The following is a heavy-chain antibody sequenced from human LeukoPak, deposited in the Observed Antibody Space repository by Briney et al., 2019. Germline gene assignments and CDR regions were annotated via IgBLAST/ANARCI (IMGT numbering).Heavy chain of an antibody. J-gene: IGHJ4*02. Sequence: GGSLRLSGAASGLSLSNFWMHWVRQAPGKGLEWVAIISKDGNEIKYVDSVKGRFTLSRDNAKNSVYLQMNSLRTEDTALYYCVTDGDKWNDFEYWGQGTLVTVSS. CDR2: ISKDGNEI. CDR3: VTDGDKWNDFEY. CDR1: GLSLSNFW. D-gene: IGHD1-1*01. V-gene: IGHV3-7*01.